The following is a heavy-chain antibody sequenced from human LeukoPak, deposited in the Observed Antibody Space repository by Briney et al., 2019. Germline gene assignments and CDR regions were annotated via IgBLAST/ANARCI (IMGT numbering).Heavy chain of an antibody. CDR1: GFTFSTYN. CDR3: ARDPTAR. Sequence: GGSLRLSCAASGFTFSTYNMNWVRQAPGKGLEWVSSISSSSSTIHYADSVKGRFTISRDNAKNSLFLQMNSLRAEDTAVYYCARDPTARWGQGTLVAVSS. J-gene: IGHJ4*02. V-gene: IGHV3-21*01. D-gene: IGHD2-21*02. CDR2: ISSSSSTI.